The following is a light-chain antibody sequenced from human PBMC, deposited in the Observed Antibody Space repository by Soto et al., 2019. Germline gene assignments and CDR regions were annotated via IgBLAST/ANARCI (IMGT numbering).Light chain of an antibody. Sequence: EILMTQSPGPLSLSPGERATLSCRASQSVSSDLAWYQQKPGQAPRLLIYYTSTRATGIPARFSGSGSGTEFTLTISSLQSEDFAVYYCQQYNNWPTWTFGQGTKVDIK. CDR2: YTS. CDR3: QQYNNWPTWT. J-gene: IGKJ1*01. V-gene: IGKV3-15*01. CDR1: QSVSSD.